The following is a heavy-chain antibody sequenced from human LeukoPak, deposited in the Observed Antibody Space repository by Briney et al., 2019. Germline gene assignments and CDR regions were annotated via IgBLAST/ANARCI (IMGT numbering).Heavy chain of an antibody. D-gene: IGHD3-22*01. CDR2: IKSDGGT. CDR3: ARAPSEIGGYYPEYFRH. V-gene: IGHV3-74*01. J-gene: IGHJ1*01. CDR1: GFTFSNYA. Sequence: GRSLRLSCAASGFTFSNYAMHWVRQAPGKGLVWVSRIKSDGGTNYADSVKGRFTISRDNAKKTVSLQMNSLRPEDTGVYYCARAPSEIGGYYPEYFRHWGQGTLVTVSS.